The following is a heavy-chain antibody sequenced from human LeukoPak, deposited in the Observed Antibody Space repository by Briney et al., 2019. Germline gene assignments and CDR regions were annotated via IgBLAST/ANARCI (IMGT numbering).Heavy chain of an antibody. D-gene: IGHD4-17*01. V-gene: IGHV3-23*01. J-gene: IGHJ1*01. CDR2: ITGSGDRT. CDR1: GFTFTNHG. CDR3: AKEIYGDSTGGRFQH. Sequence: PGGSLRLSCAASGFTFTNHGMSWVRQALGKGLEWVSAITGSGDRTYYADSVKGRFTISRDNSKNTLYLQMNSLRAEDTAVYYCAKEIYGDSTGGRFQHWGQGTLVTVSS.